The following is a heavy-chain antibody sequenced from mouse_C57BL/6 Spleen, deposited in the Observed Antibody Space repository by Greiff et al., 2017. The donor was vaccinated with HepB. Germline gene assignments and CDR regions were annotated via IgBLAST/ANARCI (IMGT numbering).Heavy chain of an antibody. Sequence: VQLQQSGPELVKPGASVKIPCKASGYTFTDYNMDWVKQSHGKSLEWIGDINPNNGGTIYNQKFKGKATLTVDKSSSTAYMELRSLTSEDTAVYYCARHGYWYFDVWGTGTTVTVSS. J-gene: IGHJ1*03. V-gene: IGHV1-18*01. CDR3: ARHGYWYFDV. CDR2: INPNNGGT. CDR1: GYTFTDYN. D-gene: IGHD1-1*01.